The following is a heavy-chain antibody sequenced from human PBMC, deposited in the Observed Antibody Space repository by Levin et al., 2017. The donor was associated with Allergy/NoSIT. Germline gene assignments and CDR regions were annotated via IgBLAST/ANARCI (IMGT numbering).Heavy chain of an antibody. D-gene: IGHD6-13*01. CDR1: GFSFRSFG. CDR3: AKDVVFGTSSWSLDF. Sequence: GGSLRLSCAASGFSFRSFGMHWVRQAPGKGLEWVAVISYDESDKFYADSVKGRFTISRDNTKNTLYLQMNSLRREDAAVSYCAKDVVFGTSSWSLDFWGQGTLVTVSS. CDR2: ISYDESDK. J-gene: IGHJ4*02. V-gene: IGHV3-30*18.